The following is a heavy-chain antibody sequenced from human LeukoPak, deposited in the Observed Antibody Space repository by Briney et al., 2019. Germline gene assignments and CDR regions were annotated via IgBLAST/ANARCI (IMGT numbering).Heavy chain of an antibody. CDR3: AKDRRGYSYGPQGY. V-gene: IGHV3-23*01. Sequence: GGSLRLSCAASGFTFSSYAMSWVRQAPGKGLEWVSAVSGSGGSTYYADSVKGRFTISRDNSKNTLYLQMNSLRAEDTAVYYCAKDRRGYSYGPQGYWGQGTLVTVSS. CDR1: GFTFSSYA. J-gene: IGHJ4*02. D-gene: IGHD5-18*01. CDR2: VSGSGGST.